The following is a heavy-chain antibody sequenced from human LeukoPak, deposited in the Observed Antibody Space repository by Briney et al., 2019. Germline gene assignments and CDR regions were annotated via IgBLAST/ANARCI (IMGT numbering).Heavy chain of an antibody. CDR3: TTHAGTYFPQ. D-gene: IGHD6-13*01. CDR1: GFTFSTYW. V-gene: IGHV3-7*01. Sequence: GGSLRLSCATSGFTFSTYWMTWVRQAPGKGLEWVANIKQDGREKYYVDSVEGRFAISRDNTKNSLYLQMNSVRADDTAMYYCTTHAGTYFPQWGQGTLVTVSS. CDR2: IKQDGREK. J-gene: IGHJ1*01.